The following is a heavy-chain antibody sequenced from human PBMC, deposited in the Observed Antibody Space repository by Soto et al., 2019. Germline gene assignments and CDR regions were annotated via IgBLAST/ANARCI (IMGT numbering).Heavy chain of an antibody. CDR1: RVTFSKFI. CDR2: IIPTFGTA. CDR3: AKVRYSSPMGYYYGMDV. Sequence: QVQLEQSGGEVKKPGSSVKVSCKASRVTFSKFIVTWVRQAPGLGLEWVGGIIPTFGTANYAQKFQGRVTITADESTSTSYMEVNNLRSEDTAVYYCAKVRYSSPMGYYYGMDVWGQGTTVTVSS. J-gene: IGHJ6*02. V-gene: IGHV1-69*01. D-gene: IGHD6-19*01.